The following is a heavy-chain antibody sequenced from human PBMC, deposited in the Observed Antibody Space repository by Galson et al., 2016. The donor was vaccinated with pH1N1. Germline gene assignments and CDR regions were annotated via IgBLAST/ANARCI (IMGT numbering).Heavy chain of an antibody. CDR1: GGSVSSGTYY. J-gene: IGHJ4*02. Sequence: LSLTCTVSGGSVSSGTYYWSWIRQHPGKGLEWIGYIYYSGSTYYNPSLKSRVTISVDTSNNQFSLKLSSVTAADPAVYCGASGRAYSGSYLFDYWGQGTLVTVSS. V-gene: IGHV4-31*03. CDR2: IYYSGST. CDR3: ASGRAYSGSYLFDY. D-gene: IGHD1-26*01.